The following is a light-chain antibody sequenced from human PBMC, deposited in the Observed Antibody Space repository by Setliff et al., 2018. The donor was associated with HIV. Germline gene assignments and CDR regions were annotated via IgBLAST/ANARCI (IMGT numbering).Light chain of an antibody. CDR3: CSYAGSHTFV. CDR2: SDN. J-gene: IGLJ1*01. V-gene: IGLV1-44*01. Sequence: QSVLTQPPLASGTPGQRVTISCSGSSSNIGSNTVNWYQHLPGLAPKLLIYSDNHRPSVVPDRFSGSKSGTSASLAISGLQSEDEADYYCCSYAGSHTFVFGTGTQVTVL. CDR1: SSNIGSNT.